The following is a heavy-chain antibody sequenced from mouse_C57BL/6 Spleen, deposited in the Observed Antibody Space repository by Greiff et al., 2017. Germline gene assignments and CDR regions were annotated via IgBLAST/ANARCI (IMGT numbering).Heavy chain of an antibody. D-gene: IGHD3-3*01. J-gene: IGHJ1*03. CDR3: AREGPGYFDV. CDR1: GYSITSGYY. V-gene: IGHV3-6*01. CDR2: ISYDGSN. Sequence: DVQLQESGPGLVKPSQSLSLTCSVTGYSITSGYYWNWIRQFPGNKLEWMGYISYDGSNNYNPSLKNRISITRDTSKNQFFLKLNSVTTEDTATYYCAREGPGYFDVWGTGTTVTVSS.